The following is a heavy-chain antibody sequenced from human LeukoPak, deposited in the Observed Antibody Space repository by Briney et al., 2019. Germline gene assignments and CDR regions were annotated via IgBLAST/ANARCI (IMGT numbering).Heavy chain of an antibody. Sequence: GGSLRLSCSASGFTFSSYTMHWVRQAPGKGLEYVSAISSNGGSTYYADSVKGRFTISRDNSKNTLYLQMSSLRAEDTAVYYCVKGGYCSSTSCYARGFPNYYYYYGMDVWGKGTTVTVSS. J-gene: IGHJ6*04. CDR1: GFTFSSYT. D-gene: IGHD2-2*01. CDR2: ISSNGGST. CDR3: VKGGYCSSTSCYARGFPNYYYYYGMDV. V-gene: IGHV3-64D*06.